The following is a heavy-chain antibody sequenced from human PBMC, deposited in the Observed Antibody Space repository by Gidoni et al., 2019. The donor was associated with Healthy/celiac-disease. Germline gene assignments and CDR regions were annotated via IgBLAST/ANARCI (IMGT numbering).Heavy chain of an antibody. CDR2: ISYDGSNK. V-gene: IGHV3-30*01. CDR3: ARDREQQLVQDYYYGMDV. CDR1: GFTFSSYA. Sequence: QVQLVESGGGVVQPGRSLRLSCAASGFTFSSYAMHWVRQAPGKGLEWVAVISYDGSNKYYADSVKGRFTISRDNSKNTLYLQMNSLRAEDTAVYYCARDREQQLVQDYYYGMDVWGQGTTVTVSS. J-gene: IGHJ6*02. D-gene: IGHD6-13*01.